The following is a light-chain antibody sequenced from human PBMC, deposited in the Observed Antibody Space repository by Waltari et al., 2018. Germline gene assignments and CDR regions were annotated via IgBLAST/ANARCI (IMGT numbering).Light chain of an antibody. CDR1: PSILSSSNNKNY. J-gene: IGKJ4*01. V-gene: IGKV4-1*01. Sequence: DIVMTQSPDSLAVSLGERATINCQSSPSILSSSNNKNYLAWFQQKPGQPPRLLIYWASTRESGVPDRFSGSGSGADFTLTINNLQAEDVALYYCHQYYSSLLTFGGGTKVEIK. CDR3: HQYYSSLLT. CDR2: WAS.